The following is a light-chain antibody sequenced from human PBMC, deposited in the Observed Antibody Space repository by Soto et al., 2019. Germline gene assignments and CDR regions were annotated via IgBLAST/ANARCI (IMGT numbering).Light chain of an antibody. CDR3: CSYAGSSTWV. J-gene: IGLJ3*02. V-gene: IGLV2-8*01. CDR2: AVT. Sequence: QSALTQPPSASGSPGQSVTISCTGTSSDVGGYDYVSWYRQHPGKAPKLMIYAVTKRPSGVPDRFSGSKSGNTASLTVSGLQAEDEADYYCCSYAGSSTWVFGGGTKLTVL. CDR1: SSDVGGYDY.